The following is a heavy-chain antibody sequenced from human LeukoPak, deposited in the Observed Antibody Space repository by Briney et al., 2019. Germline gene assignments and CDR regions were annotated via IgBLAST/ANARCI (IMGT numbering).Heavy chain of an antibody. CDR3: ARPGRTAAGNYFDY. CDR2: IYSGGST. Sequence: PGGSLRLSCAASGFTVSSNYMSWVRQAPGXGLEWVSVIYSGGSTYYADSVKGRFTISRDNSKNTLYLQMNSLRAEDAAVYYCARPGRTAAGNYFDYWGQGTLVTVSS. D-gene: IGHD6-13*01. CDR1: GFTVSSNY. V-gene: IGHV3-53*01. J-gene: IGHJ4*02.